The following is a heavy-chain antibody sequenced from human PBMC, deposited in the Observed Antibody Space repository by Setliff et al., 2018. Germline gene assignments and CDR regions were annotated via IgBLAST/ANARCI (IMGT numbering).Heavy chain of an antibody. J-gene: IGHJ6*02. Sequence: ASVKVSCKASGYTFTSYDINWVRQATGQGLEWMGWMSPNSGNTGYAQKFQGRVTMTRNTSISTAYMELSSLRSEDTAVYYCARALGSSSWYRPGSYYYYGMDVWGQGTTVTVSS. CDR2: MSPNSGNT. CDR3: ARALGSSSWYRPGSYYYYGMDV. CDR1: GYTFTSYD. D-gene: IGHD6-13*01. V-gene: IGHV1-8*02.